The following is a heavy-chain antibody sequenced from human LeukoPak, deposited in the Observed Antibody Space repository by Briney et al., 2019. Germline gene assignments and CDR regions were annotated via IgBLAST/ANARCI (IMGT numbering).Heavy chain of an antibody. CDR2: ISSSGAIQ. CDR1: GFTFSSYS. Sequence: PGGSLRLSCAASGFTFSSYSMNWVRQAPGKGLEWVAVISSSGAIQYYLESVKGRFTISRDNSGNTLYLQMNSLRPEDTAVYYCAKEYDSRGYGANFDNWGQGTLVTVSS. D-gene: IGHD3-10*01. V-gene: IGHV3-30*18. J-gene: IGHJ4*02. CDR3: AKEYDSRGYGANFDN.